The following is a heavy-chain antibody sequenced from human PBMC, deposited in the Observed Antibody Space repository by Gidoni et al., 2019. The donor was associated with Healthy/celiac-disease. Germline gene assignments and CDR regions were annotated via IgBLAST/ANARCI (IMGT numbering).Heavy chain of an antibody. V-gene: IGHV3-23*01. J-gene: IGHJ4*02. Sequence: EVQLLECGGGLLQQGGYLRRPCAASGFTVSSYAMSWVRQAPGQGLEWVSAISGSGGSTYYADSVKGRFTISRDNSKNTLYLQMNSLRAEDTAVYYCAKVDIPGIAAAGPKVIDYWGQGTLVTVSS. CDR3: AKVDIPGIAAAGPKVIDY. D-gene: IGHD6-13*01. CDR1: GFTVSSYA. CDR2: ISGSGGST.